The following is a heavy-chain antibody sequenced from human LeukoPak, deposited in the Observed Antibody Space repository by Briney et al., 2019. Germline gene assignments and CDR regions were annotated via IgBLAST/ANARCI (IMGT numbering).Heavy chain of an antibody. CDR1: GTTFTPYD. CDR2: MNPNSGYT. V-gene: IGHV1-8*03. Sequence: ASVKASCKASGTTFTPYDINWVRQATGQGLEWMGWMNPNSGYTEYVEKFQGRVTITRDTSISTAYMELSSLRFEDTAVYYCARVAGSIDYWGQGTLVTVSS. D-gene: IGHD6-19*01. CDR3: ARVAGSIDY. J-gene: IGHJ4*02.